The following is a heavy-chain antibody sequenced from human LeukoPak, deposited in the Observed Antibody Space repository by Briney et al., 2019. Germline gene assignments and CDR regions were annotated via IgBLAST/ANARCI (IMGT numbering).Heavy chain of an antibody. CDR2: IYYSGNT. CDR1: GGSISSSDDY. J-gene: IGHJ4*02. V-gene: IGHV4-39*07. D-gene: IGHD3-10*01. CDR3: ARAPPRLISGSTTRSYFDY. Sequence: PSETLSLTCTVSGGSISSSDDYWGWIRQPPGKGLEWIGSIYYSGNTYYNPSLKSRVTISVDTSKNQFSLKLSSVTAADTAVYYCARAPPRLISGSTTRSYFDYWGQGTLVTVSS.